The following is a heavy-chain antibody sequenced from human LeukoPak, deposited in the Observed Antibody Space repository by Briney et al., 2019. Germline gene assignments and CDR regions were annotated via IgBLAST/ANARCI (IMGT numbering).Heavy chain of an antibody. Sequence: AGGSLRLSCAASGFTVSSNYMSWVRQAPGKGLEWVSVIYSGGSTSYADSVKGRFTISRDSSKNTLYLQMTSLRAEDTAVYYCARVPATPVAGITMIGQGYWGQGTLVTVSS. CDR1: GFTVSSNY. D-gene: IGHD3-22*01. V-gene: IGHV3-66*02. CDR3: ARVPATPVAGITMIGQGY. CDR2: IYSGGST. J-gene: IGHJ4*02.